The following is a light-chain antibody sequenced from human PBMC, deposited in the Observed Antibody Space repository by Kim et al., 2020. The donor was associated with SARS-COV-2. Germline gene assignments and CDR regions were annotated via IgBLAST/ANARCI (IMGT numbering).Light chain of an antibody. CDR2: GAS. V-gene: IGKV1-39*01. CDR3: QQSYSLPIT. J-gene: IGKJ5*01. CDR1: QSMGNY. Sequence: AYVGDRVTITCRASQSMGNYLAWYQQKPGQAPQVLIYGASTLQSGVPSRFSGSGSGTDFTLTINSLQPEDFGTYYCQQSYSLPITFGQGTRLEIK.